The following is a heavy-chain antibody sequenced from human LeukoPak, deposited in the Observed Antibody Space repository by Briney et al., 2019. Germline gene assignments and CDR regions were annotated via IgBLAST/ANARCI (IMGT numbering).Heavy chain of an antibody. CDR3: AKVGGRYYYYYMDV. CDR1: GYTFTGYY. CDR2: INPNSGGT. D-gene: IGHD1-26*01. J-gene: IGHJ6*03. V-gene: IGHV1-2*02. Sequence: ASVTVSCKASGYTFTGYYMHWVRQAPGQGLEWMGWINPNSGGTNYAQKFQGRVTMTRDTSISTAYMELSRLRSDDTAVYYCAKVGGRYYYYYMDVWGKGTTVTISS.